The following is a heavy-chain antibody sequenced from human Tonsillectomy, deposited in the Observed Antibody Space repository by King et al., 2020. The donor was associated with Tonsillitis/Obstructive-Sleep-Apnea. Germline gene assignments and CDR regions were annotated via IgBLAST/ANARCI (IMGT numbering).Heavy chain of an antibody. CDR1: GFTFSTYW. CDR2: INQDESRK. V-gene: IGHV3-7*01. D-gene: IGHD5-12*01. CDR3: ARDLDINDGTVWYDAFDA. J-gene: IGHJ3*01. Sequence: ELQLVQSGGALVQPGGSLRLSCAASGFTFSTYWMIWVRQAPGKGLEWVANINQDESRKYYVDSVKGRFTISRDNAKNSLYLQLSNLRAEDSAVYFCARDLDINDGTVWYDAFDAWGQGTVVTVSS.